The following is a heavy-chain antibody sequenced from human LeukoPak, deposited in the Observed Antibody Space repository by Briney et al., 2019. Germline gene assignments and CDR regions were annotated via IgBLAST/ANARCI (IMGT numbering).Heavy chain of an antibody. CDR1: GGTFSSYA. Sequence: SVKVSCKASGGTFSSYAISWVRQAPGQGLEWMGGIIPIFGTANYAQKFRGRVTITADESTSTAYMELSSLRSEDTAVYYCAIPNYDILTGPDLYYFDYWGQGTLVTVSS. V-gene: IGHV1-69*13. J-gene: IGHJ4*02. CDR2: IIPIFGTA. CDR3: AIPNYDILTGPDLYYFDY. D-gene: IGHD3-9*01.